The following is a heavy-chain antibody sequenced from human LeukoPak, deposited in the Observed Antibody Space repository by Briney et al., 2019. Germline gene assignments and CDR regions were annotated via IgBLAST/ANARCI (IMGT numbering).Heavy chain of an antibody. CDR3: ARSATRFVDTAMVSFDY. J-gene: IGHJ4*02. CDR2: IYHSGST. Sequence: SETLSLTCTVSGYSISSGYYWGWIRQPLGEGLEWIGSIYHSGSTYYNPSLKSRVTISVDTSKNQFSLKLSSVTAADTAVYYCARSATRFVDTAMVSFDYWGQGTLVTVSS. V-gene: IGHV4-38-2*02. CDR1: GYSISSGYY. D-gene: IGHD5-18*01.